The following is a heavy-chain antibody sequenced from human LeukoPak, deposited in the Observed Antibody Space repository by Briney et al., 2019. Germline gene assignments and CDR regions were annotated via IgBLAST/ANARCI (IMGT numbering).Heavy chain of an antibody. CDR3: ARPTYDSSGPPDY. J-gene: IGHJ4*02. Sequence: HPGGSLRLSCAASGFTFGSYAMHWVRQAPGKGLEWVAVISYDGSNKYYADSAKGRFTISRDNSKNTLYLQMNSLRAEDTAVYYCARPTYDSSGPPDYWGQGTLVTVSS. CDR1: GFTFGSYA. D-gene: IGHD3-22*01. CDR2: ISYDGSNK. V-gene: IGHV3-30-3*01.